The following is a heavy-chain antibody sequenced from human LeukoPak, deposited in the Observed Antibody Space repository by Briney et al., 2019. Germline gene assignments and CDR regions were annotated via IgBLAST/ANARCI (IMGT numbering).Heavy chain of an antibody. CDR3: AREYCSGGSCYLLDY. J-gene: IGHJ4*02. V-gene: IGHV3-11*01. D-gene: IGHD2-15*01. CDR1: GFTFSDYN. CDR2: ISSSGSTI. Sequence: GGSLRLSCAASGFTFSDYNMNWVRQAPGKGLEWVSYISSSGSTIYYADSVKGRFTISRDNAKNSLYLQMNSLRAEDTAVYYCAREYCSGGSCYLLDYWAREPWSPSPQ.